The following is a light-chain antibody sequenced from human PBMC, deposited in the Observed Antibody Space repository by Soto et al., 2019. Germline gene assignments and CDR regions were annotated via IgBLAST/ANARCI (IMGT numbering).Light chain of an antibody. Sequence: EIVMTQSPATLSVSPGERATLSCRASQDIGTNLAWYQQKPGQAPRLLIYGASTRATGIPARFSGSGSGTEFTLTISSLQSEDFAIYYCQECDSWPPYTFGQGTKLEIK. CDR1: QDIGTN. V-gene: IGKV3-15*01. CDR3: QECDSWPPYT. CDR2: GAS. J-gene: IGKJ2*01.